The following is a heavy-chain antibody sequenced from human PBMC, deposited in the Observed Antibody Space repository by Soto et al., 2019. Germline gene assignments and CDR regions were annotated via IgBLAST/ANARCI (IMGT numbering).Heavy chain of an antibody. CDR2: IYWDDDK. D-gene: IGHD3-10*01. V-gene: IGHV2-5*02. CDR3: AQTQLNYYVSGTYYFDY. CDR1: GFSLSTSGVG. J-gene: IGHJ4*02. Sequence: QITLKESGPTLVKATQTLTLTCTFSGFSLSTSGVGVGWIRPPPGQALEWLALIYWDDDKRYSPSLKSRLTITKDTSKNQVVLIMPNMDPLDTATYYCAQTQLNYYVSGTYYFDYWGQGTLVTGSS.